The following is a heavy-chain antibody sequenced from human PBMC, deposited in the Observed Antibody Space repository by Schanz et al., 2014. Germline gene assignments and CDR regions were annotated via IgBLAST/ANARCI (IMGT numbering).Heavy chain of an antibody. CDR3: ARCEDY. J-gene: IGHJ4*02. CDR1: GFTFTTNA. Sequence: EVQLVESGGGLVQPGGSLRLSCAASGFTFTTNAMSWVRQPPGKGLEWVSSISNGGGYIYYADSVKGRFTISRDNAKNSVYLQMHSLRAEDTALYYCARCEDYWGQGTLVTVSS. V-gene: IGHV3-21*01. CDR2: ISNGGGYI.